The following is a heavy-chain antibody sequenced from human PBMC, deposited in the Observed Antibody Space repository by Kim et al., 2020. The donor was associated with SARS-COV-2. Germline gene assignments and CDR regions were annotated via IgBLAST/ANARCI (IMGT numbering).Heavy chain of an antibody. V-gene: IGHV3-72*01. Sequence: DYAGSVKGRFTISRDDSKNSVYLQMNSLKTEDTAVYYCTRLVSDRSGWVDYWGQGTLVTVSS. D-gene: IGHD6-19*01. CDR3: TRLVSDRSGWVDY. J-gene: IGHJ4*02.